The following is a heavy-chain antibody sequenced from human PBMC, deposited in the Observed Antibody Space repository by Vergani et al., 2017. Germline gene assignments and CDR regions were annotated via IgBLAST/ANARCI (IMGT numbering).Heavy chain of an antibody. CDR1: GGSISSSTYY. CDR3: ARPLYYYYYMDV. J-gene: IGHJ6*03. V-gene: IGHV4-39*01. CDR2: VYYSGST. Sequence: QLQLQESGPGLVKPSETLSLTCTVSGGSISSSTYYWGWIRQPPGKGLEWLGSVYYSGSTYYNPSLKSRVTISVDTSKNQFSLQLNSVTAADTAVYYCARPLYYYYYMDVWGNGTTVTVSS.